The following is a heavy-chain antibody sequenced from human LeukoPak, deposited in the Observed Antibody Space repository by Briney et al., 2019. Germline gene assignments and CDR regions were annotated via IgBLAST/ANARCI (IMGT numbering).Heavy chain of an antibody. Sequence: PSETLSLTCSVSGGSISSYYWSWIRQPPGKGLEWIGYIYSSGRTSYNPSLKSRVTISVDTSNNQFSLRLSSVTAADTAVYYCARADYSSTWSHDYYYMDVWGKGTTVTVSS. CDR1: GGSISSYY. CDR3: ARADYSSTWSHDYYYMDV. V-gene: IGHV4-59*01. D-gene: IGHD6-13*01. CDR2: IYSSGRT. J-gene: IGHJ6*03.